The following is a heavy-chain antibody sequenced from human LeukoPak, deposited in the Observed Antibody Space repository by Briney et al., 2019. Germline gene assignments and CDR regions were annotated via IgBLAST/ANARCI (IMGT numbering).Heavy chain of an antibody. Sequence: SETLSLTCAVYGGSFSGYYWSWIRQPPGKGLEWIGKINHSGSTNYNPSLKSRVTISVDTSKNQFSLKLSSVTAADTAVYYCARFYDSSGYDYWGQGTLVTVSS. CDR1: GGSFSGYY. V-gene: IGHV4-34*01. CDR2: INHSGST. J-gene: IGHJ4*02. D-gene: IGHD3-22*01. CDR3: ARFYDSSGYDY.